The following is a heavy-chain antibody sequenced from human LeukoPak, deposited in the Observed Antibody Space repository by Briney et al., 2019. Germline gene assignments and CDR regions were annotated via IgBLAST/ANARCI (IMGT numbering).Heavy chain of an antibody. J-gene: IGHJ4*02. CDR1: GFILSSNA. D-gene: IGHD1-26*01. V-gene: IGHV3-30*04. CDR2: ISHDGRSK. CDR3: ARADSGSYYGYFDY. Sequence: GRSLRLSCAASGFILSSNAVHWVRQAPGKGLEWVAVISHDGRSKYYADSVKGRFTISRDNSKNTLYLQMNSLRAEDTAVYYCARADSGSYYGYFDYWGQGTLVTVSS.